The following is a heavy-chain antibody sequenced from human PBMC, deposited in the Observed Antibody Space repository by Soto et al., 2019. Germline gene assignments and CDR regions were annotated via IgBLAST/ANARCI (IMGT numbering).Heavy chain of an antibody. Sequence: QVQLQQWGAGLLKPSETLSLTCAVYGGSFSGYYWSWIRQPPGKGLEWIGEINHSGSTNYNPSLTSRVTISVDTSKNQFSLKLSSVTAADTAVYYCARRGAYSSSWYYFDYWGQGTLVTVSS. CDR3: ARRGAYSSSWYYFDY. CDR1: GGSFSGYY. CDR2: INHSGST. D-gene: IGHD6-13*01. J-gene: IGHJ4*02. V-gene: IGHV4-34*01.